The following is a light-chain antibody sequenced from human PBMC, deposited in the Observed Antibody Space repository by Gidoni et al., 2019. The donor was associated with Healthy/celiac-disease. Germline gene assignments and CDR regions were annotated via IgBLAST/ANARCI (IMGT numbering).Light chain of an antibody. CDR3: KQRRNWPRT. Sequence: ATRSCRASQSVSSYLAWYQQKPGQAPRLLIYDASNRATGIPARFSGSGSGTDFTLNISSLEPEDFAVYYCKQRRNWPRTFGQGTKVEIK. J-gene: IGKJ1*01. CDR1: QSVSSY. CDR2: DAS. V-gene: IGKV3-11*01.